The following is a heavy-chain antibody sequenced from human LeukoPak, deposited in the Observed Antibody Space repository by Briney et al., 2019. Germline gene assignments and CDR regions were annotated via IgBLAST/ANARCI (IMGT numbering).Heavy chain of an antibody. D-gene: IGHD1-7*01. J-gene: IGHJ4*02. CDR3: ARSPDWNSQIPTYYFDY. V-gene: IGHV3-74*01. CDR1: GFTFSSYW. Sequence: GGSLRLSCAASGFTFSSYWMHWVRQAPGKGLVWVSRINSDGSSTSYADSVKGRFTISRDNSKNTLYLQMNSLRAEDTAVYYCARSPDWNSQIPTYYFDYWGQGTLVTVSS. CDR2: INSDGSST.